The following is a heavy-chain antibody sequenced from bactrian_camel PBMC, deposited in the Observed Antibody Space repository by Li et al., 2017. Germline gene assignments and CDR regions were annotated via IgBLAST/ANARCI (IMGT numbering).Heavy chain of an antibody. D-gene: IGHD1*01. CDR2: IDSDGRT. V-gene: IGHV3S55*01. CDR1: GFTFDDSD. Sequence: HVQLVESGGGSVQAGGSLRLSCTASGFTFDDSDMGWYRLPPGKKREGVAAIDSDGRTSYADSVKGRFTISQDNAKNTLYLQMNSLKPEDTAMYYCAADDELGCGGRDRHVRADFGYWGQGTQVTVS. J-gene: IGHJ6*01. CDR3: AADDELGCGGRDRHVRADFGY.